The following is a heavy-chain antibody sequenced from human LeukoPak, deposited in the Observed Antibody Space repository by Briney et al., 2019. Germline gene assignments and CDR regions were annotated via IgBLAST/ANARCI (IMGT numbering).Heavy chain of an antibody. CDR3: VRDLT. V-gene: IGHV3-53*01. Sequence: PGGSLRLSCAASGLTFSSYSMNWVRQAPGKGLEWVSVIYSDGTAYYADSVKGRFTISRDNSKSTVYLQMKSLRADDTAVYYCVRDLTWGQGTLVTVSS. J-gene: IGHJ5*02. CDR1: GLTFSSYS. CDR2: IYSDGTA.